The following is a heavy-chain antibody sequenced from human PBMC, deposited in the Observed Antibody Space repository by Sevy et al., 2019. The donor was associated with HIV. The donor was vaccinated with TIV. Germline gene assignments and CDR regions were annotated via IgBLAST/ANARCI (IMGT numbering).Heavy chain of an antibody. D-gene: IGHD3-22*01. CDR1: GGSFSGYY. CDR3: ARSLYSSGYYPDAFDI. J-gene: IGHJ3*02. V-gene: IGHV4-34*01. CDR2: INHSGST. Sequence: SETLSLTCAVYGGSFSGYYWSWIRQPPGKGLEWIGEINHSGSTNYNPSLKSRVTISVDTSKNQFSLKLSSVTAADTAVYYCARSLYSSGYYPDAFDIWGQRTMVTDSS.